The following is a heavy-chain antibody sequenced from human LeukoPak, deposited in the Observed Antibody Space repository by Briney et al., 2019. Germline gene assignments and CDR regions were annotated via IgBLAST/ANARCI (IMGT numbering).Heavy chain of an antibody. J-gene: IGHJ3*02. CDR2: MNPNSGNT. V-gene: IGHV1-8*03. D-gene: IGHD4-17*01. CDR3: AGAEDGDYDAFDI. CDR1: GYTFTSYD. Sequence: ASVKVSCKASGYTFTSYDINWVRQATGQGLEWMGWMNPNSGNTGYAQKFQGRVTITRNTSISTAYMELSSLRSEDTAVYYCAGAEDGDYDAFDIWGQGTMVTVSS.